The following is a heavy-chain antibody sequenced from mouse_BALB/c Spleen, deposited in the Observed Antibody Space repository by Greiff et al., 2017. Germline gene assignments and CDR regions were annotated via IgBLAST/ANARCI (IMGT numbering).Heavy chain of an antibody. CDR1: GYTFSSYW. J-gene: IGHJ4*01. CDR2: ILPGSGST. V-gene: IGHV1-9*01. CDR3: ARPYGNYNSYAMDY. Sequence: VQLQQSGAELMKPGASVKISCKATGYTFSSYWIEWVKQRPGHGLEWIGEILPGSGSTNYNEKFKGKATFTADTSSNTAYMQLSSLTSEDSAVYYCARPYGNYNSYAMDYWGQGTSVTVSS. D-gene: IGHD2-1*01.